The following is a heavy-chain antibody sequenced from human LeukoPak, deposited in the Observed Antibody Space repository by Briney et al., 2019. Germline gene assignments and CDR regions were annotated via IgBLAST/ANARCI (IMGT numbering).Heavy chain of an antibody. CDR1: GFTFSSYG. V-gene: IGHV3-30*18. CDR2: ISYDGSNK. J-gene: IGHJ3*02. Sequence: GGSLRLSCAASGFTFSSYGMHWVRQAPGKGLEWVAVISYDGSNKYYADSVKGRFTISRDNSKNTLYLQMNSLRAEDTAVYYCAKPFTFYDSSGYYYYDAFDIWGQGTMVTVSS. CDR3: AKPFTFYDSSGYYYYDAFDI. D-gene: IGHD3-22*01.